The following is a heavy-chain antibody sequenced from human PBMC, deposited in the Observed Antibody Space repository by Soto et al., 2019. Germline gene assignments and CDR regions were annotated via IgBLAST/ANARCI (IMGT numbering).Heavy chain of an antibody. V-gene: IGHV1-69*01. D-gene: IGHD3-9*01. Sequence: QVQLVQSGAEVKKPGSSVTVSCKASGGTFNNYVITWARQAPGQGLEWMGGIIPLFGTANYAQRIQRRLAINSYEATNTAYMELNTLKSEDTAVYYCSTSSRRDCRGDTCYDIWFDPWGHGALFTCSA. CDR3: STSSRRDCRGDTCYDIWFDP. J-gene: IGHJ5*02. CDR1: GGTFNNYV. CDR2: IIPLFGTA.